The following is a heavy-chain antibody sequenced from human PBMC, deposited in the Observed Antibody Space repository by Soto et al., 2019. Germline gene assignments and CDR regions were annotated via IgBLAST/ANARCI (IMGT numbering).Heavy chain of an antibody. CDR2: INPNSGNT. J-gene: IGHJ6*02. Sequence: ASVKVSCKASGYTFTGYYMHWVLQAPGQGLEWMGWINPNSGNTNYAQKLQGRVTMSTDTSTSTAYMELRSLRSDDTAVYYCARGDWLLHYGMDVWGQGTTVTVSS. CDR3: ARGDWLLHYGMDV. D-gene: IGHD3-9*01. CDR1: GYTFTGYY. V-gene: IGHV1-18*04.